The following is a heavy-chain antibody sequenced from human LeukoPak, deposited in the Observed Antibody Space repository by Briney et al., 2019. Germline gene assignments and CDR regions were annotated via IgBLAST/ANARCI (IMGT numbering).Heavy chain of an antibody. CDR3: ARGSAARGY. Sequence: GRPLRLSCAASGFTFSSYGMRWVRQAPGKGLEWVAVIWYDGSNKYYADSVKGRFTISRDNSKNTLYLQMNSLRAEDTAVYYCARGSAARGYWGQGTLVTVSS. V-gene: IGHV3-33*01. J-gene: IGHJ4*02. D-gene: IGHD2-2*01. CDR1: GFTFSSYG. CDR2: IWYDGSNK.